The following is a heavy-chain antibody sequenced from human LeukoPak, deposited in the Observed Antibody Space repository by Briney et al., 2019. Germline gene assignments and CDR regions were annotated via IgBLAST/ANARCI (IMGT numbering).Heavy chain of an antibody. CDR3: ARARIAARPFVFDY. J-gene: IGHJ4*02. D-gene: IGHD6-6*01. V-gene: IGHV1-2*02. CDR1: GYTFTGYY. CDR2: INPNSGGT. Sequence: ASVKVSCKASGYTFTGYYMHWVRQAPGQGLEWMGWINPNSGGTNYAQKFQGRVTMTRDTSISTAYMELSRLRSDDTGVYYCARARIAARPFVFDYWGQGTLVTVSS.